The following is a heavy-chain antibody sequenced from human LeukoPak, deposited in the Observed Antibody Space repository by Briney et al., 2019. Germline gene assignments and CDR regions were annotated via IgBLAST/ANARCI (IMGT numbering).Heavy chain of an antibody. D-gene: IGHD6-13*01. V-gene: IGHV3-48*04. CDR3: ARYEQQLAKFDY. Sequence: GGSLRLSCAASGFTFSNRRMNWVRQAPGKGLEWLSFISTSATTMYYADSVKGRFTISRDNAKKSLYLQLNSLRAEDTAVYYCARYEQQLAKFDYWGQGTLVTVSS. J-gene: IGHJ4*02. CDR2: ISTSATTM. CDR1: GFTFSNRR.